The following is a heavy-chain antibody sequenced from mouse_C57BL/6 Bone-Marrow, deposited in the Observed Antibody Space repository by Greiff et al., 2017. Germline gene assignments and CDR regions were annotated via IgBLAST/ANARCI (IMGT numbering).Heavy chain of an antibody. CDR3: VRGGFDYGPPRCWYFDF. J-gene: IGHJ1*03. CDR1: GFTFNTYA. Sequence: EVKLMESGGGLVQPKGSLKLSCAASGFTFNTYAMHWVRQAPGKGLEWVARIRSKSSNDSTSYADSVQNRFTISRDDSQSMLYQPMNNLKTEDTARYYGVRGGFDYGPPRCWYFDFWGRGTTVTVSS. CDR2: IRSKSSNDST. D-gene: IGHD1-1*01. V-gene: IGHV10-3*01.